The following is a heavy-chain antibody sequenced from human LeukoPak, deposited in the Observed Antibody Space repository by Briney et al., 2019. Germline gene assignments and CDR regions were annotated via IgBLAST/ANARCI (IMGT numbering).Heavy chain of an antibody. V-gene: IGHV4-34*01. CDR2: INHSGST. D-gene: IGHD2-2*01. J-gene: IGHJ5*02. CDR3: ARRRGIVVVPAAAKTNWFDP. Sequence: SETLSLTCAVYGGSFSGYYWSWIRQPPGKGLEWIGEINHSGSTNYNPSLKSRVTISVDTSKNQFSLKLSSVTAADTAVYYCARRRGIVVVPAAAKTNWFDPWGQGTLVTVSS. CDR1: GGSFSGYY.